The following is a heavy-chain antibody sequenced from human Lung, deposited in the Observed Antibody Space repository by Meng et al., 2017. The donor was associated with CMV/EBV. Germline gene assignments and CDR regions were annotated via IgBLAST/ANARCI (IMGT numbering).Heavy chain of an antibody. CDR1: GFTFTDYW. D-gene: IGHD3-22*01. Sequence: SGFTFTDYWLHWVRQAPGKGLVWVSRITSDGSSTTYADSVKGRFTISRDNAKNTLYLQMNSLGAEDTAVYYCAREYRLKYDSSGFDFWGQGTLVTVSS. CDR3: AREYRLKYDSSGFDF. CDR2: ITSDGSST. V-gene: IGHV3-74*01. J-gene: IGHJ4*02.